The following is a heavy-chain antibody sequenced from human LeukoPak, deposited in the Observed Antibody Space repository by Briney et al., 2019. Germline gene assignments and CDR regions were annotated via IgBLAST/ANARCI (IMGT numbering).Heavy chain of an antibody. J-gene: IGHJ4*02. V-gene: IGHV3-23*01. D-gene: IGHD3-3*01. CDR1: GFTFSSYA. CDR2: ISGSGGST. Sequence: GGSLRLSCAASGFTFSSYAMSWVRQAPGKGLEWVSAISGSGGSTYYADSVKGRFTISRDNSKNTLYLQMNSLRAEDTAVYYCAKAFRFLEWFNTLDYWGQGTLVTVSS. CDR3: AKAFRFLEWFNTLDY.